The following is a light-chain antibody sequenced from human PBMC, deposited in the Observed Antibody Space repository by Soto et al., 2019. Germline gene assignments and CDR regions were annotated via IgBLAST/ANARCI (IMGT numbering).Light chain of an antibody. CDR1: PSVSSSY. Sequence: ETVMTQSPVTLSVSPGDTATLSCRAIPSVSSSYLAWYQQKPGQAPRLLIYDASNRATGIPARFSGSGSGTDFTLTISSLEPEDFAVYYCQQRSNWPPETFGQGTKVDIK. CDR2: DAS. V-gene: IGKV3D-20*02. CDR3: QQRSNWPPET. J-gene: IGKJ1*01.